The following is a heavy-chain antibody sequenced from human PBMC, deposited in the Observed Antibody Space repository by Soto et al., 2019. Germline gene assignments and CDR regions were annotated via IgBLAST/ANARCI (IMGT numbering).Heavy chain of an antibody. J-gene: IGHJ5*02. D-gene: IGHD6-13*01. CDR3: ARQGSSWYPNWFDP. CDR2: IYPGDSDT. V-gene: IGHV5-51*01. Sequence: PGESRKLSCKGSGYSFVSYWIGLLRQMPGKGLEWMGIIYPGDSDTRYSPSFQGQVTISADKSISTAYLQWSSLKASDTAMYYCARQGSSWYPNWFDPWGQGTLVTVSS. CDR1: GYSFVSYW.